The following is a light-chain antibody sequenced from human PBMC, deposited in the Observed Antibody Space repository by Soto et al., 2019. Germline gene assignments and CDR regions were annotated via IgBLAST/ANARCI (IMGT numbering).Light chain of an antibody. Sequence: SYELTQPPSVSVAPGQTATITCGGNNIGSRSVHWYQQKPGQAPVVVVYDDSDRPSGIPGRFSGSNSGNTATPTISSVEVGDGADYYCQVWNISSDHPVFGGGTKVTVL. CDR3: QVWNISSDHPV. V-gene: IGLV3-21*02. CDR1: NIGSRS. J-gene: IGLJ2*01. CDR2: DDS.